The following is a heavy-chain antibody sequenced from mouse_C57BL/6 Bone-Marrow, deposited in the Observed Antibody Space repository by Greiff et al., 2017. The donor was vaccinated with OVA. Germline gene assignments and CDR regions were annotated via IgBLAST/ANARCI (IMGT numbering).Heavy chain of an antibody. Sequence: VQLQQPGAELVKPGASVKLSCKASGYTFTSYWMHWVKQRPGQGLEWIGMIHPNSGSTNYNEKFKSKATLTVDKSSSTAYMQLSSLTSEDSAVYYCARCPYYYGSRYFDVWGTGTTVTVSS. CDR1: GYTFTSYW. V-gene: IGHV1-64*01. CDR3: ARCPYYYGSRYFDV. D-gene: IGHD1-1*01. J-gene: IGHJ1*03. CDR2: IHPNSGST.